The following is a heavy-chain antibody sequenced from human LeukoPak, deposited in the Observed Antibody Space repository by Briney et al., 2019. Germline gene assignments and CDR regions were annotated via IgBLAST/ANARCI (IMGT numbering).Heavy chain of an antibody. Sequence: GSLRLSCAASGFTFSSYGMHWVRQAPGKGLEWVAFIRHDGSNKYYADSVKGRFTISRDNSKNTLYLQMNSLRAEDTAVYYCAKGDFWSGYSFDYWGQGTLVTVSS. V-gene: IGHV3-30*02. CDR3: AKGDFWSGYSFDY. D-gene: IGHD3-3*01. J-gene: IGHJ4*02. CDR2: IRHDGSNK. CDR1: GFTFSSYG.